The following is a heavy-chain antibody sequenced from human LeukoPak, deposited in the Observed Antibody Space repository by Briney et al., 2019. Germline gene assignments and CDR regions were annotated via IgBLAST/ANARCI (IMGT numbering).Heavy chain of an antibody. Sequence: GGSLRLSCAASGFTFSSYAMPWVRQAPGKGLEWVAVISYDGSNKYYADSVKGRFTISRDNSKNTLYLQMNSLRAEDTAVYYCARGGARDGSGYTLRYWGQGTLVTVSS. J-gene: IGHJ4*02. CDR3: ARGGARDGSGYTLRY. CDR1: GFTFSSYA. CDR2: ISYDGSNK. D-gene: IGHD3-22*01. V-gene: IGHV3-30-3*01.